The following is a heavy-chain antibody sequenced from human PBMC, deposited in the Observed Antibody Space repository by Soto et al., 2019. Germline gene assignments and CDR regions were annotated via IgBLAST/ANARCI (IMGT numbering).Heavy chain of an antibody. Sequence: QVQLVESGGGVVQPGRSLRLSCAASGFTFSSYAMHWVRQAPGKGLEWVAVISYDGSNKYYADSVKGRFTISRDNSKNTLYLQMNSLRAEDTAVYYCAREHYSNYPSLDYWGQGTLVTVSS. CDR3: AREHYSNYPSLDY. D-gene: IGHD4-4*01. CDR2: ISYDGSNK. CDR1: GFTFSSYA. J-gene: IGHJ4*02. V-gene: IGHV3-30-3*01.